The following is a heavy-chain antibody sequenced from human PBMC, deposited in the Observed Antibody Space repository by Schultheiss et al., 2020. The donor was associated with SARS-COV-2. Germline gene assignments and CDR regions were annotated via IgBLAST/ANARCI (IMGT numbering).Heavy chain of an antibody. D-gene: IGHD3-22*01. CDR1: GFTFSSYG. CDR3: ARDLGPSVVVGTPAGY. CDR2: IWYDGSNK. Sequence: GGSLRLSFAASGFTFSSYGMHWVRQAPGKGLEWVAVIWYDGSNKYYADSVKGRFNISRDNSKNTLYLQMNSLRAEDTAVYYCARDLGPSVVVGTPAGYWGQGTLVTVSS. V-gene: IGHV3-30*19. J-gene: IGHJ4*02.